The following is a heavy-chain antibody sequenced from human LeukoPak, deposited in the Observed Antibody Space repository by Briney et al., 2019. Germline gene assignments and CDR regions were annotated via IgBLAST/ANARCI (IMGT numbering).Heavy chain of an antibody. D-gene: IGHD3-10*01. Sequence: GRSLRLSCAASRVTFNNYALHWVRQAPGKGLEWLAAVSDDGYTKYYVDSVKGRFAISRDNSNNTLYLQMNSLRPDDTAVYSCAREGIYFDSWGQGSLVTVSS. J-gene: IGHJ4*02. CDR2: VSDDGYTK. V-gene: IGHV3-30*09. CDR3: AREGIYFDS. CDR1: RVTFNNYA.